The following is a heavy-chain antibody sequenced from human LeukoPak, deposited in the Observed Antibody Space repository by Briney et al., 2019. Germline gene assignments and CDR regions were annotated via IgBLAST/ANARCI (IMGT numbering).Heavy chain of an antibody. D-gene: IGHD2-8*01. CDR2: INPSGGST. V-gene: IGHV1-46*01. CDR3: ARDLGYCTNGVCHTRFDY. CDR1: GYTFLTHY. J-gene: IGHJ4*02. Sequence: ASVKVSCTASGYTFLTHYMHWVRQAPGQGFEWMGIINPSGGSTSYAQKFQGRVTVTRDTSTVYMELNSLRAEDTAVYYCARDLGYCTNGVCHTRFDYWGQGTLVAVSS.